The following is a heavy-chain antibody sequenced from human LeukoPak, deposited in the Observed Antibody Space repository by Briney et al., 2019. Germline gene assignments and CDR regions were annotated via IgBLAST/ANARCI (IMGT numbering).Heavy chain of an antibody. V-gene: IGHV3-21*01. CDR1: GFTFSSYS. J-gene: IGHJ6*03. CDR3: ARAGYRNYYYYMDV. Sequence: GGSLRLSCAASGFTFSSYSMNWVRQAPGKGLEWVSSISSSSSYIYYADSVKGRFTISRDNAKNSLYLQMNSLRAEDTAVYYCARAGYRNYYYYMDVWGKGTTVTVSS. D-gene: IGHD5-18*01. CDR2: ISSSSSYI.